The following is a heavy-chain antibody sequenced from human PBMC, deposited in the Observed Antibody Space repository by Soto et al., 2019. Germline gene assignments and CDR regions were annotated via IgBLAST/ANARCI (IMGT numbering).Heavy chain of an antibody. CDR2: ISGNGGNT. CDR3: AKAFKLYYYYYMDV. CDR1: GFTVTTNY. Sequence: GGSLRLSCAASGFTVTTNYMSWVRQPPGKGLEWVSAISGNGGNTYYADSVKGRFTISRDNSKNTLYLQMNSLRAEDTAIYYCAKAFKLYYYYYMDVWGKGTTVTVSS. J-gene: IGHJ6*03. V-gene: IGHV3-23*01.